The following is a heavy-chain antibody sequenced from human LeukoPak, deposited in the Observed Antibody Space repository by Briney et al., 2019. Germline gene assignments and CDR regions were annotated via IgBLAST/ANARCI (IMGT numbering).Heavy chain of an antibody. Sequence: ASVKVSCKAAGDTFTSYDIKWVRQATGQGLEWMGWINPNSGNTGYAQKFQGRVTMTRNTSISTAYMELSSLRSEDTAVYYCATEGALPSIAAAGNYSYGMDVWGQGTTVTVSS. CDR1: GDTFTSYD. J-gene: IGHJ6*02. CDR3: ATEGALPSIAAAGNYSYGMDV. CDR2: INPNSGNT. D-gene: IGHD6-13*01. V-gene: IGHV1-8*01.